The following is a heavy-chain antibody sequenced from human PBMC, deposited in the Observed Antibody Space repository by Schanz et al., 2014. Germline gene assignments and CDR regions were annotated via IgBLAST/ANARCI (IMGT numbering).Heavy chain of an antibody. Sequence: EVQLVESGGGLVQPGGSLRLSCAASGFGFSSYSMSWIRQAPGRGLEWVSYVSSSSSYTHYADSVKGRFTISRDNAKNSLYLQMNSLRPEDTAVYYCAKYRGYYRVSGSYRELEYWGQGTLXTVSS. CDR1: GFGFSSYS. J-gene: IGHJ4*02. CDR3: AKYRGYYRVSGSYRELEY. D-gene: IGHD3-10*01. V-gene: IGHV3-48*04. CDR2: VSSSSSYT.